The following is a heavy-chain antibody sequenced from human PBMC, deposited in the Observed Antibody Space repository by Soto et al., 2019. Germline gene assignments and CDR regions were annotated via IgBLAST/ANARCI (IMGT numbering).Heavy chain of an antibody. CDR1: GGSISSGGYY. CDR2: IYYSGST. V-gene: IGHV4-31*03. J-gene: IGHJ1*01. Sequence: QVQLQESGPGLVKPSQTLSLTCTVSGGSISSGGYYWSWIRQHPGKGLEWIGYIYYSGSTYYNPSLKSRVTISVDTSKNQFSLKLSSVTAADTAVYYCARDRGPDSSGSNGPEYFQHWGQGTLVTVSS. CDR3: ARDRGPDSSGSNGPEYFQH. D-gene: IGHD3-22*01.